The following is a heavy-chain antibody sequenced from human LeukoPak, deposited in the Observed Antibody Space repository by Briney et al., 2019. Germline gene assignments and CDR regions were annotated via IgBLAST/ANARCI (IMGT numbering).Heavy chain of an antibody. CDR1: GGSISSYY. J-gene: IGHJ4*02. CDR3: AGLTTVTNYFDY. V-gene: IGHV4-59*01. D-gene: IGHD4-17*01. Sequence: SETLSLTCTVSGGSISSYYWSWIRQPPGKGLEWIGYIYYSGSTNYNPSLKSRVTISVDTSKNQFSLKLSSVTAADTAVYYCAGLTTVTNYFDYWGQGTLVTASS. CDR2: IYYSGST.